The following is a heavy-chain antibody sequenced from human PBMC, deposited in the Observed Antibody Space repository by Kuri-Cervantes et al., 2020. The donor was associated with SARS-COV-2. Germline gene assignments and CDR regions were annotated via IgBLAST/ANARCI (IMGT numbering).Heavy chain of an antibody. Sequence: ESLKISCEVYGGSLSYYYWSWVRQPPGKGLEWIGEINHSGSTNYNPSLKSRVTISGDTSKNQFSLKLSSVTAADTAVYYCAGAELGLGWFFDLWGRGTLVTVSS. CDR3: AGAELGLGWFFDL. J-gene: IGHJ2*01. V-gene: IGHV4-34*01. CDR2: INHSGST. D-gene: IGHD6-13*01. CDR1: GGSLSYYY.